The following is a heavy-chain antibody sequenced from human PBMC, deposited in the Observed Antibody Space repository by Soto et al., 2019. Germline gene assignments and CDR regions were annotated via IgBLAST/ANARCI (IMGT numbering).Heavy chain of an antibody. CDR1: GDSVSSNSAA. CDR3: ARGPASLSP. V-gene: IGHV6-1*01. J-gene: IGHJ5*02. Sequence: SQTLSRTCAISGDSVSSNSAAWNWIRQSPSRGLEWLGRTYSRSQWYYGYAVSVKSRIAIKPDTSKTQFSLHLNSVTPDDTAIYYCARGPASLSPWGQGTLVTVSS. CDR2: TYSRSQWYY.